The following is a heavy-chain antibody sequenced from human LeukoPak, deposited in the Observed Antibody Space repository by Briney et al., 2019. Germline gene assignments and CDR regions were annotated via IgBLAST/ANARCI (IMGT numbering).Heavy chain of an antibody. CDR1: GFTFSSYW. J-gene: IGHJ4*02. D-gene: IGHD4-17*01. CDR2: IKQDGSEK. Sequence: PGGSLRLSCAASGFTFSSYWMSWVRQAPGKGLEWVANIKQDGSEKYYVDPVKGRFTISRDNAKNSLYLQMNSLRAEDTAVYYCARGHYGDYEDDYYFDYWGQGTRVTVSS. CDR3: ARGHYGDYEDDYYFDY. V-gene: IGHV3-7*01.